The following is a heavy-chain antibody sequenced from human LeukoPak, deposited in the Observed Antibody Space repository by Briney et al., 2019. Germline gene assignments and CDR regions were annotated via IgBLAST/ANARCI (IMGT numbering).Heavy chain of an antibody. CDR1: GFTFDDYA. V-gene: IGHV3-9*01. J-gene: IGHJ4*02. Sequence: PGGSLRLSCAASGFTFDDYAMHWVRQAPGKGLEWVSGISWNSGSIGYADSVKGRFTISRDNSKNTLYLQMNSLRAEDTAVYYCAREGGGSYLDYWGQGTLVTVSS. D-gene: IGHD1-26*01. CDR3: AREGGGSYLDY. CDR2: ISWNSGSI.